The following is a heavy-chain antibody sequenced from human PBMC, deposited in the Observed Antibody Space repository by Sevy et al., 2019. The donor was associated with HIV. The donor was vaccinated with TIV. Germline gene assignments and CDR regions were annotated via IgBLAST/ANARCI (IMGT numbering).Heavy chain of an antibody. D-gene: IGHD2-15*01. Sequence: GGSLRLSCVVSGFTLRNCWMTWVRQAPRKGPEWVASIKEDGTVKYYMDAVKGRFTISRDNPMSSVFLQMNSLRVEDTAISYCARRRGWDAWGRGILVTVSS. CDR1: GFTLRNCW. V-gene: IGHV3-7*03. CDR3: ARRRGWDA. J-gene: IGHJ5*02. CDR2: IKEDGTVK.